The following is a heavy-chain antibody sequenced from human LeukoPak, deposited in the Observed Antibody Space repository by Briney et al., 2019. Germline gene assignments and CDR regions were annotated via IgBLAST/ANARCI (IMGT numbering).Heavy chain of an antibody. J-gene: IGHJ4*02. CDR1: GFTFSSYG. D-gene: IGHD2-15*01. CDR3: AKIGDGGSIDY. CDR2: ISADGTRK. Sequence: PGGSLRLSCAASGFTFSSYGMNLVRQAPGKGLDWVAIISADGTRKYYGDSVRGRFTVSRDNSKKTVFLHMDGLRGEDTAVYFCAKIGDGGSIDYWGQGTQVTVSA. V-gene: IGHV3-30*18.